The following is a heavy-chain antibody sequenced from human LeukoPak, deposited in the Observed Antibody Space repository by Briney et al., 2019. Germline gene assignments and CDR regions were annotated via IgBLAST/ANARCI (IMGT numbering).Heavy chain of an antibody. CDR2: MYPGDSDT. J-gene: IGHJ3*02. CDR1: GYSFSTYW. V-gene: IGHV5-51*03. CDR3: ARRDGYNMGAFDI. D-gene: IGHD5-24*01. Sequence: GESLKISCRGSGYSFSTYWVGWVRQMPGKGLEWMGIMYPGDSDTRYSPSFQGQFTISADKSISTAYLQWSSLEASDTAMYYCARRDGYNMGAFDIWGQGTMVTVSS.